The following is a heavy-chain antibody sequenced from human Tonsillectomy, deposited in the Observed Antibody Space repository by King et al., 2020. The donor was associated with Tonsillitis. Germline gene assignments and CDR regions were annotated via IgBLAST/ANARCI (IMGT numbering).Heavy chain of an antibody. J-gene: IGHJ4*02. CDR3: GKARLVEMATGIDF. Sequence: VQLVESGGGVVQPGGSLRLSCEASGFTFTTYGIHWVRQAPGKGLEWVTFIRYDGSDKYYADSVKGRITISKDNSRNTVWLQMNSLRVEDTAVYYCGKARLVEMATGIDFWGQGTLVTVSS. CDR2: IRYDGSDK. V-gene: IGHV3-30*02. D-gene: IGHD5-24*01. CDR1: GFTFTTYG.